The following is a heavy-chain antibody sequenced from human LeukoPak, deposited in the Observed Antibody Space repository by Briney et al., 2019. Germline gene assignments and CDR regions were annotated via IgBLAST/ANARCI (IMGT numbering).Heavy chain of an antibody. Sequence: GGSLRLSCAASGFTFSSYSMNWVRQAPGKGLEWVSYVSSSSSTIYYADSVKGRFTISRDNAKNSLYLQMNSLRHEDTAVYYCERDDGGYDSVNYWGQGTLVTVSS. V-gene: IGHV3-48*02. CDR1: GFTFSSYS. CDR2: VSSSSSTI. D-gene: IGHD5-12*01. CDR3: ERDDGGYDSVNY. J-gene: IGHJ4*02.